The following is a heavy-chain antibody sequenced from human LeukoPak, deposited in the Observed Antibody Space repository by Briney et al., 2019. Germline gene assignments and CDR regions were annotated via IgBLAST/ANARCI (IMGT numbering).Heavy chain of an antibody. D-gene: IGHD2-15*01. V-gene: IGHV3-30*18. CDR1: GFTFSNYG. Sequence: GRSLRLSCAASGFTFSNYGMHWVRQAPGKGLEWVAVISYDESDKYYADSVKGRFTISRDNSKNTLYMQMNSLRPEDTAVYYCAKGVVAATNAAYYGMDVWGQGTTVTVSS. CDR3: AKGVVAATNAAYYGMDV. CDR2: ISYDESDK. J-gene: IGHJ6*02.